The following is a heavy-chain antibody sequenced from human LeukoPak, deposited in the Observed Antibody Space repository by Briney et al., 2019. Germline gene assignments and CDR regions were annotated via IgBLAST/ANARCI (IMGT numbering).Heavy chain of an antibody. J-gene: IGHJ3*02. D-gene: IGHD3-22*01. Sequence: SVKVSCKASGGTFSSYAISWVRQAPGQGLEWMGGIIPIFGTANYAQKFQGRVTITADKSTSTAYIELSSLRSEDTAVYYCARSGYYYGAFDIWGQGTMVTVSS. CDR3: ARSGYYYGAFDI. CDR1: GGTFSSYA. V-gene: IGHV1-69*06. CDR2: IIPIFGTA.